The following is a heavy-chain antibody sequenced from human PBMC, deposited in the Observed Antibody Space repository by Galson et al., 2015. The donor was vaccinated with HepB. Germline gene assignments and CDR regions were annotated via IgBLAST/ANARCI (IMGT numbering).Heavy chain of an antibody. CDR3: ARNPLYGGNWFDP. V-gene: IGHV3-74*01. J-gene: IGHJ5*02. D-gene: IGHD4-23*01. CDR2: INSDGSST. CDR1: GFTFSSYW. Sequence: SLRLSCAASGFTFSSYWMHWVRQAPGKGLVWVSRINSDGSSTSYADSVKGRFTISRDNAKNTLYLQMNSLRAEDTAVYYCARNPLYGGNWFDPWGQGTLVTVSS.